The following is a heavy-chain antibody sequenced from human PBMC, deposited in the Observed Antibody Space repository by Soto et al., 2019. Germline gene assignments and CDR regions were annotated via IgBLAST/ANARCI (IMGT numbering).Heavy chain of an antibody. D-gene: IGHD2-15*01. J-gene: IGHJ3*02. CDR3: ARDDGQSRDIFDI. V-gene: IGHV1-2*02. Sequence: GASVKVSCKASGYFFTDYYIHWVRQAPGQGLEWMGWINPNSGGTTFAEEFEARVTLTRDTSISTVYMELSRLRSDDTAVYYCARDDGQSRDIFDIWGQGTMVTVSS. CDR2: INPNSGGT. CDR1: GYFFTDYY.